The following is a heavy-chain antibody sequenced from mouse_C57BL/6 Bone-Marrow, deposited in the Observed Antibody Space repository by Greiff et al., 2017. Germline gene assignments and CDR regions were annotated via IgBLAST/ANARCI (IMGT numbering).Heavy chain of an antibody. Sequence: QVQLQQPGAELVKPGASVKLSCKASGYTFTSYWMHWVKQRPGQGLEWIGMIHPNSGSTNYNEKFKSKVTLTVDKSSSTAYMQLSSLTSEDSAVYYCASGSSGYVFAYWGQGTLVTVSA. J-gene: IGHJ3*01. D-gene: IGHD3-2*02. CDR2: IHPNSGST. CDR3: ASGSSGYVFAY. V-gene: IGHV1-64*01. CDR1: GYTFTSYW.